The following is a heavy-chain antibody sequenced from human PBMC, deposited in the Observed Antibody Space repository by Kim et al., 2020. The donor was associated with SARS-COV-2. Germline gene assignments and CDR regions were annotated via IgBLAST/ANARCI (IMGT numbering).Heavy chain of an antibody. CDR2: SSSGRPI. CDR3: ASPRT. J-gene: IGHJ4*02. V-gene: IGHV3-48*03. Sequence: SSSGRPIYYADSVKGRFTISRDNAKNSLYLQMNSLRAEDTAVYYCASPRTWGQGTLVTVSS.